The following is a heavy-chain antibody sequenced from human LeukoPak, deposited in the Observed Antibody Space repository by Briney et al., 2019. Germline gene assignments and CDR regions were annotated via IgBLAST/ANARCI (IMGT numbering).Heavy chain of an antibody. CDR2: ISHSGTT. CDR1: GGSISSYN. J-gene: IGHJ4*02. D-gene: IGHD6-19*01. Sequence: PSETLSLTCTVSGGSISSYNWSWIRQSPGKGLEWVGYISHSGTTSYNSSLKSRVTISVDTSKNQLSLKLTSVTAADTAVYYCARWDDSAWGFCNWGPGTLVTVSS. CDR3: ARWDDSAWGFCN. V-gene: IGHV4-59*08.